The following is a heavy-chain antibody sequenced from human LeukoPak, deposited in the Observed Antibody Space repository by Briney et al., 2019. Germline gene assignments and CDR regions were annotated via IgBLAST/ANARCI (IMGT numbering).Heavy chain of an antibody. CDR1: GFTFSNTW. V-gene: IGHV3-15*01. CDR2: IKSKTDGGTT. CDR3: TTVGWDYYYMDV. D-gene: IGHD5-24*01. Sequence: GGSLRLSCAASGFTFSNTWMSWVRQAPGKGLDWVGRIKSKTDGGTTDYAAPVKGRFTISRDDSKNTLYLQMNSLKTEDTAVYYCTTVGWDYYYMDVWGKGTTVTVSS. J-gene: IGHJ6*03.